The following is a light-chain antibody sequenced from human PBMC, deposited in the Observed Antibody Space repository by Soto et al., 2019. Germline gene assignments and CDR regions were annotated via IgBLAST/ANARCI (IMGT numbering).Light chain of an antibody. Sequence: ELVMTQSPATLSVSPGARATLSCRASQSVGSNLAWYQHKPGQAPRVVIYKASNRATGIPARFSGSGSGTDLTINIGSLQSEDVAVYDCQQRSNWPITFGQGTRLEI. J-gene: IGKJ5*01. CDR1: QSVGSN. V-gene: IGKV3-15*01. CDR2: KAS. CDR3: QQRSNWPIT.